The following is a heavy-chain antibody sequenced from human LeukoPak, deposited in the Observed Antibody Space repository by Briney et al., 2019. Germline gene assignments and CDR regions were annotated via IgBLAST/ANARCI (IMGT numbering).Heavy chain of an antibody. V-gene: IGHV4-39*07. CDR3: ARDRDEDFDY. CDR1: GGSISSSSYY. J-gene: IGHJ4*02. CDR2: IYYSGST. Sequence: EPSETLSLTCTVSGGSISSSSYYWGWIRQPPGKGLEWIGSIYYSGSTYYNPSLKSRVTISVDTSKNQFSLKLSSVTAADTAVYYCARDRDEDFDYWGQGTLVTVSS. D-gene: IGHD5-24*01.